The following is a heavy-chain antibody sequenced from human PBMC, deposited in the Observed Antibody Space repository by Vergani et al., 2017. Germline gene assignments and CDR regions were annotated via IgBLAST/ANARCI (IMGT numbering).Heavy chain of an antibody. V-gene: IGHV4-39*01. CDR3: ASGKYYSDSTSHFRGRYFDF. J-gene: IGHJ2*01. CDR1: GDSIISRSYY. CDR2: IYNSGNG. D-gene: IGHD3-16*01. Sequence: QMQLQESGPGLVKASETLSLTCTVSGDSIISRSYYWGWIRQPPGKGLEWIGSIYNSGNGDSSSSLKSRVTISADTSKNQFSLRLTSVTAADTAVYYCASGKYYSDSTSHFRGRYFDFWGRGTLVTVRS.